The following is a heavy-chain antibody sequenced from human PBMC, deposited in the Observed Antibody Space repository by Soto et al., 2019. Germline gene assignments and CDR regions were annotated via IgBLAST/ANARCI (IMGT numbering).Heavy chain of an antibody. CDR1: GGSISSGGYY. V-gene: IGHV4-31*03. Sequence: PSETLSLTCTVSGGSISSGGYYSSWIRQHPGKGLEWIGYIYYSGSTYYNPSLKSRVTISVDTSKNQFSLKLSSVTAADTAVYYCAREILYSSSWYRVDNWFDPWGQGTLVTVSS. J-gene: IGHJ5*02. D-gene: IGHD6-13*01. CDR2: IYYSGST. CDR3: AREILYSSSWYRVDNWFDP.